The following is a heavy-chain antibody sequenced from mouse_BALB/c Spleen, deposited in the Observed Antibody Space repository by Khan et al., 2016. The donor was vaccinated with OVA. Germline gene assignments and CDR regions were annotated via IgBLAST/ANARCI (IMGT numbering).Heavy chain of an antibody. J-gene: IGHJ3*01. Sequence: QIQLVQSGPELKKPGETVKLSCKASGYIFTNYGMNWVKQAPGQGLKWMGWINTYTGAPTYAADLRGRFAFSLAPSARTAYLQNNNLKNEDTATYVGAGGAFYYRRGKNSWFAYWGQGTLVTVSA. D-gene: IGHD1-1*01. CDR1: GYIFTNYG. CDR2: INTYTGAP. CDR3: AGGAFYYRRGKNSWFAY. V-gene: IGHV9-3-1*01.